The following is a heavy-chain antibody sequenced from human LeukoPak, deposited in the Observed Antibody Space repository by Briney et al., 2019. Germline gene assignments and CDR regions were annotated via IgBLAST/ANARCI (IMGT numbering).Heavy chain of an antibody. CDR1: GYRFTGCY. J-gene: IGHJ5*02. Sequence: ASVKVSCKASGYRFTGCYMHWVRQAPGHGLQLIAWITPNSGVTNYAQNFQGRVSMTRDTSISTAYMELSRLRSDDTAVYYCARGVAAPGTGGLSWFDPWGQGTLVTVSS. D-gene: IGHD6-13*01. CDR3: ARGVAAPGTGGLSWFDP. CDR2: ITPNSGVT. V-gene: IGHV1-2*02.